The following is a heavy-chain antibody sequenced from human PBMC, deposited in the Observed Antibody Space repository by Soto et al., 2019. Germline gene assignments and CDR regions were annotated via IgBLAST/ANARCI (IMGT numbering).Heavy chain of an antibody. CDR2: IIPIFGTA. Sequence: SVKVSCKASGGTFSSYAISWVRQAPGQGLEWMGGIIPIFGTANYAQKFQGRVTITADESTSTAYMELSSLRSEDTAVYYCASSITIFGEKYGMDVWGQGTTVTVS. CDR3: ASSITIFGEKYGMDV. V-gene: IGHV1-69*13. CDR1: GGTFSSYA. D-gene: IGHD3-3*01. J-gene: IGHJ6*02.